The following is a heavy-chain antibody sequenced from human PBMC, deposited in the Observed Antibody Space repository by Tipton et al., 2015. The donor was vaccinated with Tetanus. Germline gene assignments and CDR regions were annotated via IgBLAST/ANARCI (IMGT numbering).Heavy chain of an antibody. CDR2: IYHNGGT. CDR1: GDSISSAGYS. J-gene: IGHJ2*01. CDR3: ARGGSYSYGPRGFDL. Sequence: TLSLTCAVSGDSISSAGYSWSWIRQPPGKGLEWIGFIYHNGGTYYNPSLKSRATISVDRSKNQFSLKLTSLTVADTAVYYCARGGSYSYGPRGFDLWGRGTLVTVSS. D-gene: IGHD5-18*01. V-gene: IGHV4-30-2*01.